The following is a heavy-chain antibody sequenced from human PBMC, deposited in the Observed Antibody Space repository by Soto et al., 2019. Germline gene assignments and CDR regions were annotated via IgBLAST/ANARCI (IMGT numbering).Heavy chain of an antibody. V-gene: IGHV1-69*06. J-gene: IGHJ4*02. CDR1: GDTFSSYS. Sequence: QVQLVQSGAAVKKPGSSVKVSCKASGDTFSSYSISWVRQAPGQGREWMGRIIPIYGTANSAQKFQGRVTITADKSTSTAYMELSSLRSDDTAVYYCANIQMDSSGWCVWSLDSWGQGTLVTVSS. CDR3: ANIQMDSSGWCVWSLDS. CDR2: IIPIYGTA. D-gene: IGHD6-19*01.